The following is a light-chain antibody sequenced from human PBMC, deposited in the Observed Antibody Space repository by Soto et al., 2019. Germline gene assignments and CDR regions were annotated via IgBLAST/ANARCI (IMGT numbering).Light chain of an antibody. CDR2: KAS. CDR1: QSISTW. J-gene: IGKJ4*01. Sequence: DIQMTQSPSTLSASVGDRVTITCRASQSISTWLAWYQQKPGKAPKLLIYKASSLEGGVPSRFSGSGSGTEFNITISSLHPDDFATYYCQQYNTYPLTFGGGTTVDIE. V-gene: IGKV1-5*03. CDR3: QQYNTYPLT.